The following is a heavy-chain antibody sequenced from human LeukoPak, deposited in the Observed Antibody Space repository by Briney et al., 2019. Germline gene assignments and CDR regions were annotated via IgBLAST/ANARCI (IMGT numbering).Heavy chain of an antibody. V-gene: IGHV3-74*01. D-gene: IGHD3-22*01. CDR1: GFTFNTYW. CDR2: INSDGSST. CDR3: ARDLGQYYDTSDNWFDP. J-gene: IGHJ5*02. Sequence: GGSLRLSCAASGFTFNTYWMHWVRQAPGKGLVWVSRINSDGSSTSYADPVKGRFTISRDNAKNTLYLQMNSLRAEDTAVYYCARDLGQYYDTSDNWFDPWGQGTLVTVSS.